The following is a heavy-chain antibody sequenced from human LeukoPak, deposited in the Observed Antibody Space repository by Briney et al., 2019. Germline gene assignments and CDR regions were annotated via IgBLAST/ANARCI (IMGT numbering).Heavy chain of an antibody. CDR2: INPNSGGT. Sequence: ASVKVSCKASGYTFTCYYMHWVRQAPGQGLEWMGWINPNSGGTNYAQKFQGRVTMTRDTSISAAYMELSRLRSDDTAVYYCARGREDTAMVTYYYGMDVWGQGTTVTVSS. J-gene: IGHJ6*02. CDR1: GYTFTCYY. D-gene: IGHD5-18*01. CDR3: ARGREDTAMVTYYYGMDV. V-gene: IGHV1-2*02.